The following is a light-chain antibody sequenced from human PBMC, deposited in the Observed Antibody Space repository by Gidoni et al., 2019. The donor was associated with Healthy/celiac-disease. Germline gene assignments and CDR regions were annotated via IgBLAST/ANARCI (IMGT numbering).Light chain of an antibody. CDR1: QDISNY. Sequence: DIQMPQSPSSLSASVGDRVTITCQASQDISNYLHWYQQKPGKAPKLLIYDASNLETEVPSRFSGSGSGTDFTFTISSLQPEDIATYYCQQYDNLLLTFGQGTRLEIK. J-gene: IGKJ5*01. CDR3: QQYDNLLLT. V-gene: IGKV1-33*01. CDR2: DAS.